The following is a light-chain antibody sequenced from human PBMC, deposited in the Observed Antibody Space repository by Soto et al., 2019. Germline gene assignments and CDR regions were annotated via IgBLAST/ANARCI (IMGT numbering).Light chain of an antibody. V-gene: IGLV1-51*01. CDR2: DDN. CDR1: SSNIGGNS. Sequence: VLTQPPSVSAAPGQKVTISCSGSSSNIGGNSVSWYQQLPGTAPKLLIYDDNKRPSGIPDRFSGSKSGTSATLGITGFQTGDEADYYCGSWDSSLSAYVFGSGTKVTVL. CDR3: GSWDSSLSAYV. J-gene: IGLJ1*01.